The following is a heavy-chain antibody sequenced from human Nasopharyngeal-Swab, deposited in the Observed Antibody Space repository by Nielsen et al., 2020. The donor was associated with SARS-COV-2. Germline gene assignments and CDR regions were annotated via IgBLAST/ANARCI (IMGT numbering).Heavy chain of an antibody. CDR1: GGTFSSYA. CDR3: AKDGLRGYSGYGHYYYYGMDV. CDR2: IIPIFGTA. D-gene: IGHD5-12*01. V-gene: IGHV1-69*13. Sequence: SVKVSCKASGGTFSSYAISWVRQAPGQGLEWMGGIIPIFGTANYAQKFQGRVTITADESTSTAYMELSSLRAEDTAVYYCAKDGLRGYSGYGHYYYYGMDVWGQGTTVTVSS. J-gene: IGHJ6*02.